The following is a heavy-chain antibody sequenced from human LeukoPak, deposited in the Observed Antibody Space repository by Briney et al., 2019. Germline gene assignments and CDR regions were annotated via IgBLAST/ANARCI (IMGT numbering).Heavy chain of an antibody. J-gene: IGHJ4*02. CDR1: GGSISSSSYY. Sequence: PSETLSLTCTVSGGSISSSSYYWGWIRQPPGKGLEWIGSIYYSGSTYYNPSLKSRVTISVDTSKNQFSLKLSSVTAADTAVYYCARVRSIAVAGAWGQGTLVTVSS. CDR3: ARVRSIAVAGA. V-gene: IGHV4-39*07. D-gene: IGHD6-19*01. CDR2: IYYSGST.